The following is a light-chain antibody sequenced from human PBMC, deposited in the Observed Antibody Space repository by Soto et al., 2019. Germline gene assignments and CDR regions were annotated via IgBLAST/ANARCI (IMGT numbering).Light chain of an antibody. V-gene: IGKV3-20*01. CDR2: GAS. CDR1: QSVSSH. CDR3: QQYGSSGT. Sequence: IVMTQSPATLSVSPGERATLACRASQSVSSHLAWYQQKPGQAPRLLIYGASNRATGIPDRFSGSGSGTDFTLTISRLEPEDFAVYYCQQYGSSGTFGQGTKVDIK. J-gene: IGKJ1*01.